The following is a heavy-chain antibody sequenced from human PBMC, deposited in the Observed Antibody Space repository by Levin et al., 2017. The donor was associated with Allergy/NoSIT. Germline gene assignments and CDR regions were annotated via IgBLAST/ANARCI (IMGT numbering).Heavy chain of an antibody. J-gene: IGHJ6*02. Sequence: GGSLRLSCAASGFTFSNYWMHWVRQAPGKGLVWVSRINSDGSSTTYADSVKGRFTISRDNAKNTLFLQMNSLRAGDTAVYYCARGLGYSYGFVGYAMDVWGQGTTVTVSS. V-gene: IGHV3-74*01. D-gene: IGHD5-18*01. CDR1: GFTFSNYW. CDR2: INSDGSST. CDR3: ARGLGYSYGFVGYAMDV.